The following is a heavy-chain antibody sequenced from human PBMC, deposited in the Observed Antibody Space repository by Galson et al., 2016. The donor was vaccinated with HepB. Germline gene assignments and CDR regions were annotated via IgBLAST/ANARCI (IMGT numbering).Heavy chain of an antibody. CDR2: IDWDGDQ. D-gene: IGHD6-6*01. V-gene: IGHV2-70*01. CDR1: GFSLTAENMC. J-gene: IGHJ4*02. CDR3: ARVVTPGGFDS. Sequence: PALVKPTQTLTLTCTFSGFSLTAENMCVSWIRQPPGKALEWLALIDWDGDQYYSTSLKTRLSISKDTSKNQVLLMMTNMDPVDTATYYCARVVTPGGFDSWGQGTLVTVSS.